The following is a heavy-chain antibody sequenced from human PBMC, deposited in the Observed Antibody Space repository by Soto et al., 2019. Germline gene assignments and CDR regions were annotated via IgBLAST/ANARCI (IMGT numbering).Heavy chain of an antibody. D-gene: IGHD5-12*01. Sequence: EVQLLESGGGLVQPGGSLRLSCAASGCTFSSYAMSWVRQAPGKGLEWVSAISGSGGSTYYADSVKGRFTISRDNSKNTLYLQMNSLRAEDTAVYYCAKDGRGGGYVYYYYGMDVWGQGTTVTVSS. CDR1: GCTFSSYA. V-gene: IGHV3-23*01. J-gene: IGHJ6*02. CDR3: AKDGRGGGYVYYYYGMDV. CDR2: ISGSGGST.